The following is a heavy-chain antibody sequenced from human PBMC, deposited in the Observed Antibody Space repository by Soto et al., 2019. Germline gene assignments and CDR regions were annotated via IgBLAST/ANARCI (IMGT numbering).Heavy chain of an antibody. J-gene: IGHJ6*02. Sequence: QVQLVQSGAEVKKPGSSVKVSCKASGGTFSSYAISCVRQAPGQGLEWMGGIIPIFGTANYAQKFQGRVTITVDESTSTAYMELSSRRSEDTAVFYCARVRVTVTANRPDYYDYGMDVWGQGTTVTVSS. CDR1: GGTFSSYA. CDR2: IIPIFGTA. CDR3: ARVRVTVTANRPDYYDYGMDV. V-gene: IGHV1-69*12. D-gene: IGHD2-21*02.